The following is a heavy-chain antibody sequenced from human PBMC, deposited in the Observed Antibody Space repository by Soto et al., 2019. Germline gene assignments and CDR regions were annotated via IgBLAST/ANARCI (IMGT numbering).Heavy chain of an antibody. V-gene: IGHV1-2*02. J-gene: IGHJ4*02. Sequence: ASVKVTCKASGYSISAYYIHWVRQAPGQGLEWMGWIDPKNGGTVSAQKFQGRLTMTRDTSISTVYMDLSGLTSDDTALYYCGRDDYGIFPYWGQGSLVTVSS. D-gene: IGHD3-10*01. CDR2: IDPKNGGT. CDR1: GYSISAYY. CDR3: GRDDYGIFPY.